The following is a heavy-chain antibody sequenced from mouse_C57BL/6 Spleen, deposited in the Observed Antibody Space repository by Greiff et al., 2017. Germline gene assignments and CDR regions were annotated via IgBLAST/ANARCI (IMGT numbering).Heavy chain of an antibody. V-gene: IGHV5-4*01. CDR1: GFTFSSYA. Sequence: EVKLMESGGGLVKPGGSLKLSCAASGFTFSSYAMSWVRQTPEKRLEWVATISDGGSYTYYPDNVKGRFTISRDNAKNNLYLQMSHLKSEDTAMYYCAREPIYYDYDGAMDYWGQGTSVTVSS. CDR3: AREPIYYDYDGAMDY. D-gene: IGHD2-4*01. CDR2: ISDGGSYT. J-gene: IGHJ4*01.